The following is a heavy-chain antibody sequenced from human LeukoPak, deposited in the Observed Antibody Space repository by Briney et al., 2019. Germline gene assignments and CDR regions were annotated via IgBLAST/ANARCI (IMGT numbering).Heavy chain of an antibody. CDR2: ISSSGSTI. CDR1: GFTFSSYE. V-gene: IGHV3-48*03. Sequence: GGSLRLTRAASGFTFSSYEMNWVRQAPGKGLEWVSYISSSGSTIYYADSVKGRFTISRDNAKNSLYLQINSLRAEDTAVYYCARDPYYYDSSGYFRAFDIWGQGTMVTVSS. CDR3: ARDPYYYDSSGYFRAFDI. D-gene: IGHD3-22*01. J-gene: IGHJ3*02.